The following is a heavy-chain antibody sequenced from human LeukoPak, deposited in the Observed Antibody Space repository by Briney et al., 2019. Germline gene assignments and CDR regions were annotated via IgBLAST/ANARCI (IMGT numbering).Heavy chain of an antibody. V-gene: IGHV3-74*01. CDR1: GFTFSKYW. CDR3: ASEEGGLDV. J-gene: IGHJ6*02. CDR2: IKTDGSYT. Sequence: GGSLRLSCAASGFTFSKYWMHWVRQAPGKGLVWVSRIKTDGSYTSYADSVKGRFTISRDNAKSTLYLQMNGLRGEDTAVYYCASEEGGLDVWGQGTMVTVSS.